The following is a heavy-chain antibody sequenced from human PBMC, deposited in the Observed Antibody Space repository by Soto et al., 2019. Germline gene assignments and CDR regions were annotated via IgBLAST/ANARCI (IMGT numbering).Heavy chain of an antibody. CDR2: ISYDGSNK. V-gene: IGHV3-30*18. J-gene: IGHJ4*02. CDR3: AKDRTMTTVTPFDY. CDR1: GFTFSSYG. D-gene: IGHD4-17*01. Sequence: QVQLVESGGGVVQPGRSLRLSCAASGFTFSSYGMHWVRQAPGKGLEWVAVISYDGSNKYYADSVKGRFTISRDNSKNTLYLQMNSLIAEDTAVYYCAKDRTMTTVTPFDYWGQGTLVTVSS.